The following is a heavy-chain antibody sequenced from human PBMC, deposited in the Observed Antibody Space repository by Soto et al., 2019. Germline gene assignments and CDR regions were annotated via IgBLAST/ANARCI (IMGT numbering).Heavy chain of an antibody. J-gene: IGHJ4*02. D-gene: IGHD2-15*01. Sequence: GGSLRLSCAASGFTFSSYGMHWVRQAPGKALEWAAVISYDGSNRYYADSVKGRFTISRDNSKNTLSLQMNGLRAEDTAVYYCAKGLGSLSLGFEYWGQGTLVTVSS. CDR2: ISYDGSNR. CDR1: GFTFSSYG. CDR3: AKGLGSLSLGFEY. V-gene: IGHV3-30*18.